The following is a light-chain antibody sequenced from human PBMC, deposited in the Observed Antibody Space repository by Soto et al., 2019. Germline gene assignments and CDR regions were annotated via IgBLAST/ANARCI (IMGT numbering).Light chain of an antibody. J-gene: IGKJ1*01. Sequence: EIVMTQSPATLSVSPGEGATFSCRASQSINTKIAWYQLKPGQAPRLLIYDASIRATGIPARFSGSWSGTEFSLTINSLQSEDFGVYFCQQYDQWWTFGQGTKVEIK. CDR2: DAS. CDR1: QSINTK. V-gene: IGKV3-15*01. CDR3: QQYDQWWT.